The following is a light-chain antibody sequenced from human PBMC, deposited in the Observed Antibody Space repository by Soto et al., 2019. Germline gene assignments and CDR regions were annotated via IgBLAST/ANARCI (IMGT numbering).Light chain of an antibody. Sequence: AIRMTQSPSSLSASTGDRVTITGRASQGISNWLAWYQQRPGKAPKLMVYGASTLQSGVPSRFIGSGSGTDFTLTISGLQSDDFATYYFQHYKNYPWTFGQGTKV. CDR1: QGISNW. V-gene: IGKV1-8*01. J-gene: IGKJ1*01. CDR2: GAS. CDR3: QHYKNYPWT.